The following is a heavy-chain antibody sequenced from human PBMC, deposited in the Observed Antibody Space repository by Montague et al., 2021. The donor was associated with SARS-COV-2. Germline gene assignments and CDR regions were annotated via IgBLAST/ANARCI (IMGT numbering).Heavy chain of an antibody. D-gene: IGHD3-16*02. CDR1: GGSISSYY. CDR2: IYTSGST. J-gene: IGHJ6*02. Sequence: SETLSLTCTVSGGSISSYYWSWIRQPAGKGLEWIGRIYTSGSTNYNPSLKSRVTMSVDTSKNQFSLKLSSVTAADTAVYYCARDLIVYDYVWGSYRPYGMDVWGQGTTVPVSS. V-gene: IGHV4-4*07. CDR3: ARDLIVYDYVWGSYRPYGMDV.